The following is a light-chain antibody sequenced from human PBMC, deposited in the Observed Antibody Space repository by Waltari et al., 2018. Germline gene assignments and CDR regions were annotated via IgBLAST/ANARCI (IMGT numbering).Light chain of an antibody. Sequence: QSALTQPPSVSGSPGQSVTISCTGTSSDVGTYNRVSWYQQPPGTAPKPMVYEVSNRPSGVPDRFAGSKSGNTASLTISGLQADDEADYYCSSYTRSSTYVFGTGTKVTVL. V-gene: IGLV2-18*02. CDR2: EVS. CDR3: SSYTRSSTYV. CDR1: SSDVGTYNR. J-gene: IGLJ1*01.